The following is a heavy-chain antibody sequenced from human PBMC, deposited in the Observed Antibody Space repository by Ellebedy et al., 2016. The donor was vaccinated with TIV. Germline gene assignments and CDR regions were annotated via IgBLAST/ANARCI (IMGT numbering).Heavy chain of an antibody. V-gene: IGHV3-23*01. J-gene: IGHJ4*02. CDR3: SFKGMTTRVY. Sequence: GESLKICCAASGFTFSNYVMNWVRQAPGKGLEWVSGISNKGESTYYGDSVKGRFTISRDNSENTLFLQMNSLRAEDTAVYYCSFKGMTTRVYWGQGTLVTVSS. D-gene: IGHD1-1*01. CDR1: GFTFSNYV. CDR2: ISNKGEST.